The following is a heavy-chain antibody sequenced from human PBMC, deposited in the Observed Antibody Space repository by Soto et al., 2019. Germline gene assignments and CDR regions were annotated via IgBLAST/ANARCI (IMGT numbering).Heavy chain of an antibody. J-gene: IGHJ6*03. Sequence: GSLRLSCAASGFTFSSYGMHWVRQAPSKGLEWVAVIWYDGSNKYYADSVKGRFTISRDNSKNTLYLQMNSLRAEDTAVYYCARKDIVVVPAATSSYYYYYMDVWGKGTTVTVSS. CDR1: GFTFSSYG. CDR3: ARKDIVVVPAATSSYYYYYMDV. V-gene: IGHV3-33*01. D-gene: IGHD2-2*01. CDR2: IWYDGSNK.